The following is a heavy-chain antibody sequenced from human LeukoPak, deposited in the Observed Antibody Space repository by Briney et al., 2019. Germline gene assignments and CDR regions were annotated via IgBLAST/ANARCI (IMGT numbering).Heavy chain of an antibody. V-gene: IGHV1-69*06. J-gene: IGHJ6*03. CDR1: GGTFSSYA. CDR2: IIPIFGTA. CDR3: ARTTGSEYYYYMDV. D-gene: IGHD3-10*01. Sequence: GASVKVSCKASGGTFSSYAISWVRQAPGQGLEWMGGIIPIFGTANYAQKFQGRVTITADKSTSTAYMGLSSLRSEDTAVYYCARTTGSEYYYYMDVWGKGTTVTVSS.